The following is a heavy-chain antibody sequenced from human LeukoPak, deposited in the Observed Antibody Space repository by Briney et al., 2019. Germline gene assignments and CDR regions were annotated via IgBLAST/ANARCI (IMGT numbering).Heavy chain of an antibody. V-gene: IGHV4-4*07. CDR3: ARARISSSWTFDY. Sequence: SETLSLTCTVSGGSISRFYWSWIRQPAGKGLEWIGRIYTSGSTNYNPSLKSRVTMSVDTSKNQFSLKLSSVTAADTAVYYCARARISSSWTFDYWGQGTLVTVSS. D-gene: IGHD6-13*01. CDR1: GGSISRFY. CDR2: IYTSGST. J-gene: IGHJ4*02.